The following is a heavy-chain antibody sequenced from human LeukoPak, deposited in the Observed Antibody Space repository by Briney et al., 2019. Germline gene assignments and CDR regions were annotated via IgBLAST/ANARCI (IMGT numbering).Heavy chain of an antibody. CDR3: ARDAYCSGGRCYPPYNIDS. CDR2: SSSSRPYI. J-gene: IGHJ4*02. CDR1: GFTFCSYR. Sequence: GGSLRLSCAASGFTFCSYRMLWAGHAPGKGREWFSSSSSSRPYIYYADSVKGRFTIFRDNAKSSLYLQMNSLRAEDTAVYYCARDAYCSGGRCYPPYNIDSWGQGTPVTVSS. V-gene: IGHV3-21*01. D-gene: IGHD2-15*01.